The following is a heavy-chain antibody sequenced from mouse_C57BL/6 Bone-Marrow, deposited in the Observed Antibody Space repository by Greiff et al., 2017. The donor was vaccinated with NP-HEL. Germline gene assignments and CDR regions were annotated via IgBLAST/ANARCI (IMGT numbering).Heavy chain of an antibody. Sequence: DVQLVESGGGLVQPGGSLKLSCAASGFTFSDYYMYWVRQTPEKRLEWVAYISNGGGSTYYPDTVKGRFTISRDNAKNTLYLQMSRLKSEDTAMYYCARHLWFAYWGQGTLVTVSA. V-gene: IGHV5-12*01. CDR3: ARHLWFAY. CDR1: GFTFSDYY. CDR2: ISNGGGST. J-gene: IGHJ3*01.